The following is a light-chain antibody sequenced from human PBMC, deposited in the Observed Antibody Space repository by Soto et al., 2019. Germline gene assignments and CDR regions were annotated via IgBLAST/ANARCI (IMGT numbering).Light chain of an antibody. CDR2: KAS. CDR1: QSISSW. CDR3: QQYSKWPIT. V-gene: IGKV1-5*03. Sequence: IHMTQYTSTLSASVLALVTITCRASQSISSWLAWYQQKPGKAPKLLIYKASSLESGVPSRFSGSGSGTEFSLTISSLQSEDFAVYYCQQYSKWPITFGQGTRLEIK. J-gene: IGKJ5*01.